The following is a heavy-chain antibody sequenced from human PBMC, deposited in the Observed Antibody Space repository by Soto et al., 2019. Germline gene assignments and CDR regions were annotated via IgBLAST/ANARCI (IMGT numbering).Heavy chain of an antibody. CDR1: GGTFSTSA. V-gene: IGHV1-69*12. Sequence: QVQLVQSGAEVKKPGSSVKVSCKASGGTFSTSAISWVRQAPGQGLEWVGGIMPVFATPDYAQKFQGRVTISADESTTTAYLELTSLRTDDTAVYYCARDKGRQQLGGNYYYILDVWGQGTAIIVSS. CDR2: IMPVFATP. D-gene: IGHD3-3*02. CDR3: ARDKGRQQLGGNYYYILDV. J-gene: IGHJ6*02.